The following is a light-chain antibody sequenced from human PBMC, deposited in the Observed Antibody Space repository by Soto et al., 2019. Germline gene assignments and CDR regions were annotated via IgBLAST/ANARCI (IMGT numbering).Light chain of an antibody. CDR2: GAS. CDR3: QQYASSPPLT. J-gene: IGKJ4*01. Sequence: EIVLTQSPVTLSLSPGERATLSCRASQSVSSSLAWYQQKPGQAPRLLIYGASSRATGIPDRFSGSGSGTDFSLTISRLEPEDFAVYYCQQYASSPPLTFGGGTKVDIK. V-gene: IGKV3-20*01. CDR1: QSVSSS.